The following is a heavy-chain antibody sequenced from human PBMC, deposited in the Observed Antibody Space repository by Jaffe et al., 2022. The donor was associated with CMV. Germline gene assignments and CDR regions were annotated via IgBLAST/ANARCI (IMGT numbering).Heavy chain of an antibody. J-gene: IGHJ4*02. CDR1: GGSISTTDYY. CDR3: AIEERFTMIRGSDY. D-gene: IGHD3-10*01. Sequence: QLQVQESGPGLVKPSETLSLTCTVSGGSISTTDYYWGWIRQPPGKGLEWIGTVYYTGTTQYNPSLKTRVTISVDRSKNQFSLTLASMTAADTAMYYCAIEERFTMIRGSDYWGQGILVTVSS. V-gene: IGHV4-39*01. CDR2: VYYTGTT.